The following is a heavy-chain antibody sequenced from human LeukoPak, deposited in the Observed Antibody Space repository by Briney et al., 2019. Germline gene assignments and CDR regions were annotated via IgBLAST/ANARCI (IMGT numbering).Heavy chain of an antibody. D-gene: IGHD3-9*01. Sequence: KPSETLSLTCAAHGGSLSGNYWNWIRQTPGKGPEWLGDINYDGHTNYNPSLESRLTISVDSSKNQFALTLRSVTAADAAVYYCAVLMRHYGIDVWGQGTTVTVSS. V-gene: IGHV4-34*01. J-gene: IGHJ6*02. CDR2: INYDGHT. CDR3: AVLMRHYGIDV. CDR1: GGSLSGNY.